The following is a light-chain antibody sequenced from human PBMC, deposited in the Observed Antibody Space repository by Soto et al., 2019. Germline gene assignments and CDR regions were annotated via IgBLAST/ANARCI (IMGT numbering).Light chain of an antibody. CDR2: EGT. CDR1: SSDVGSFYF. J-gene: IGLJ2*01. CDR3: CSYVGSSTLVS. V-gene: IGLV2-23*01. Sequence: QSVLTQPASVSGSPGQSITISCTGTSSDVGSFYFVSWYQQYPGKAPKLIIYEGTQRPSGVSNRFSGSKSGNTASLTVSGLQAEDEADYYCCSYVGSSTLVSVGGGTKLTVL.